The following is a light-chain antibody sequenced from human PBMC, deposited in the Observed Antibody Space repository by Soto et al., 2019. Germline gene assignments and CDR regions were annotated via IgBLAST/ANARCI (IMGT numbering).Light chain of an antibody. Sequence: QSVLTQPPSVSGAPGQRVTISCTGNSFNIGADYGVHWYQQLPGTAPKLLIYGNTNRPSGVPDRFSGSKSGTSASLAITGLQAEDEADYYCQSYDSSLSGCVFGTGTKVTVL. CDR3: QSYDSSLSGCV. CDR2: GNT. CDR1: SFNIGADYG. J-gene: IGLJ1*01. V-gene: IGLV1-40*01.